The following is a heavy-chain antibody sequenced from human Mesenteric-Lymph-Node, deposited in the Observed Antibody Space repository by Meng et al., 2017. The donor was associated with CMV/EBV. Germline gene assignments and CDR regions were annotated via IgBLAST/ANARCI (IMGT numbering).Heavy chain of an antibody. D-gene: IGHD3-10*01. CDR2: IWNDGSKK. CDR1: LTLRDNG. CDR3: AREVGGDGKDIIGRFDL. V-gene: IGHV3-33*01. Sequence: LTLRDNGFQWVRQAPGKGLEWVAVIWNDGSKKYYADSAKGRFTISRDDSKNTLYLQMDSLRAEDTALYYCAREVGGDGKDIIGRFDLWGQGTLVTVSS. J-gene: IGHJ5*02.